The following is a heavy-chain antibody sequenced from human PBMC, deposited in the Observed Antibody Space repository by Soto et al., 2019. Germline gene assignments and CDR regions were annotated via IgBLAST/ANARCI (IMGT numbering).Heavy chain of an antibody. CDR2: ISGSAHTT. CDR3: AKGDIVVLPLAKLDL. D-gene: IGHD2-15*01. Sequence: EVQLVESGGGLIQPGGSLRLSCAASGLNFSSHAMSWVRQAPGKGLEWVSGISGSAHTTYYADSVKGRFTISRDNSKKMMYLQMNSLRAEDTAIYFCAKGDIVVLPLAKLDLWGQGTVVTVSS. V-gene: IGHV3-23*04. J-gene: IGHJ4*02. CDR1: GLNFSSHA.